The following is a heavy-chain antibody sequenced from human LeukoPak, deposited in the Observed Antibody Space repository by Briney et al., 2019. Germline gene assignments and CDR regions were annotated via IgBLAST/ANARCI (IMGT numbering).Heavy chain of an antibody. V-gene: IGHV4-39*07. Sequence: SETLSLTCTVSGGSISSSSFYWGWIRQPPGKELEWIGSIYYIGSTYYNPSLKSRVTISVDTSKNQFSLKLSSVTAADTAVYYCARVTRGADSHDWFDPWGQGILVTVSS. CDR2: IYYIGST. CDR1: GGSISSSSFY. D-gene: IGHD3-16*01. CDR3: ARVTRGADSHDWFDP. J-gene: IGHJ5*02.